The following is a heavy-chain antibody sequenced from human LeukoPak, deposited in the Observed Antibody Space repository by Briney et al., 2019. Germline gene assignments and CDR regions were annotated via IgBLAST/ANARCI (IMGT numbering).Heavy chain of an antibody. D-gene: IGHD5-24*01. CDR3: AKDLGPGSMATSPGFDY. CDR1: GFTFDDYA. CDR2: ISWNSGSI. J-gene: IGHJ4*02. Sequence: GGSLRLSCATSGFTFDDYAMHWVRQAPGKGLEWVSGISWNSGSIGYADSVKGRFTISRDNAKTSLYLQMNSLRAEDTALYYCAKDLGPGSMATSPGFDYWGQGTLVTVSS. V-gene: IGHV3-9*01.